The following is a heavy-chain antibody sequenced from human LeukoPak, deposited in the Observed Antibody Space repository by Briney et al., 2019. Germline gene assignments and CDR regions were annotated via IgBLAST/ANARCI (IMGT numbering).Heavy chain of an antibody. V-gene: IGHV1-24*01. CDR2: FDPEDGET. D-gene: IGHD6-13*01. J-gene: IGHJ5*02. CDR3: AWAAAAYNWFDP. Sequence: EASVKVSCKVSGYTLTELSMHWVRQAPGKGLEWMGGFDPEDGETIYAQKFQGRVTMTEDTSTDTAYMELSSLRSEDTAVYYCAWAAAAYNWFDPWGQGTLVTVSS. CDR1: GYTLTELS.